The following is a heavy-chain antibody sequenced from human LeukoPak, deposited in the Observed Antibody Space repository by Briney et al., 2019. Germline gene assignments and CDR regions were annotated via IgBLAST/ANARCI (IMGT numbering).Heavy chain of an antibody. J-gene: IGHJ4*02. V-gene: IGHV3-21*01. Sequence: RGSLRLSCAASGFTFSTSTMNWVRQAPDKGLEWVSTISYGSDYIFYADSVKGRFTISRDNAKNSLYLQMNSVRAEDTAVYYCARSSGSYKSGLNSWGQGTLVTVSS. D-gene: IGHD1-26*01. CDR2: ISYGSDYI. CDR1: GFTFSTST. CDR3: ARSSGSYKSGLNS.